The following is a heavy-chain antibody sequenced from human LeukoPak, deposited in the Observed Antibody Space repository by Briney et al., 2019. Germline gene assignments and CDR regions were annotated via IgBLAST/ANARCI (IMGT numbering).Heavy chain of an antibody. Sequence: SETLSLTCTVSGGSISSGGYYWSWIRQPPGKGLEWIGYIYHSGSTYYNPSLKSRVTISVDTSKNQFSLKLSSVTAADTAVYYCASGDGSSSFYYYYYMDVWGKGTTVTVSS. CDR2: IYHSGST. CDR3: ASGDGSSSFYYYYYMDV. D-gene: IGHD6-6*01. J-gene: IGHJ6*03. CDR1: GGSISSGGYY. V-gene: IGHV4-30-2*01.